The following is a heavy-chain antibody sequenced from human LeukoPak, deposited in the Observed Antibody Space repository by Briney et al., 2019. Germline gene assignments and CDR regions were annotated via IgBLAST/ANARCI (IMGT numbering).Heavy chain of an antibody. CDR3: ARGLKWDYVETRLWNY. D-gene: IGHD1-26*01. V-gene: IGHV4-34*01. CDR1: GGSFSGYY. J-gene: IGHJ4*02. Sequence: SETLSLTCAVYGGSFSGYYWSWIRQPPGKGLEWIGEINHSGSTNYNPSLKSRVTISVDTSKQQLSLELSSVTAADTAVYYCARGLKWDYVETRLWNYWGQGTLVTVSS. CDR2: INHSGST.